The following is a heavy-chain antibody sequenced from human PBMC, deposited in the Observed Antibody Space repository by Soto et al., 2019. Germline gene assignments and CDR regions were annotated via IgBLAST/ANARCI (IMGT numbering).Heavy chain of an antibody. V-gene: IGHV1-46*02. CDR3: ARGPDDSDVPRWDH. CDR2: INLRGGTT. CDR1: GYNFNQYY. D-gene: IGHD4-17*01. Sequence: QVQLVQSGPEVRKPGASVRLSCATSGYNFNQYYIHWVRQAPGQGLEWMGIINLRGGTTEYADKFRVRVTENGDAATRTAYMELSSLRSEDTAVYFCARGPDDSDVPRWDHWGQGTLITFSS. J-gene: IGHJ4*02.